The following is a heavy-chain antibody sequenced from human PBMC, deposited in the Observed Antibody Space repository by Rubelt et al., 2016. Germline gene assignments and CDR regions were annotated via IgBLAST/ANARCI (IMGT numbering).Heavy chain of an antibody. J-gene: IGHJ6*02. CDR3: ARDRRGYYYYYGMDV. CDR1: GFTFSSYS. V-gene: IGHV3-30*03. CDR2: IVHDGSSK. Sequence: VQLVESGGGLVQPGGSLRLSCAASGFTFSSYSMNWVRQAPGKGLEWVAVIVHDGSSKYYADSVKGRFTVSRDNSKNTGYLQKNSLRIRDTAGYYCARDRRGYYYYYGMDVWGQGTTVIVSS. D-gene: IGHD2-2*01.